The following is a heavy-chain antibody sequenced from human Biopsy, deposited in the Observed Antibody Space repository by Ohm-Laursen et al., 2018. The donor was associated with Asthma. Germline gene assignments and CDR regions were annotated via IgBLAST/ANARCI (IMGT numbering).Heavy chain of an antibody. CDR3: PKDVFPGWELRRGPDY. CDR1: GFTFSSYG. D-gene: IGHD1-26*01. CDR2: IWYDGGNK. J-gene: IGHJ4*02. Sequence: SLRLSCSASGFTFSSYGMHWVRQAPGKGLEWVAVIWYDGGNKYYADSVKGRFTIPRDNSKNTLHLEMNSLRVEDTAVYYCPKDVFPGWELRRGPDYWGQGTLVTVSS. V-gene: IGHV3-33*06.